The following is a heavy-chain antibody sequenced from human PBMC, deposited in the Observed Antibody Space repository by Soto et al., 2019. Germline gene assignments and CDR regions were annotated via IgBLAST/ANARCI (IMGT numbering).Heavy chain of an antibody. CDR3: ASYGSGSYYPFDP. V-gene: IGHV4-31*03. Sequence: SETLSLTCTVSGGSISSGGYYWSWIRQHPGKGLEWIGYIYYSGSTYYNPSLKSRVTISVDTSKNQFSLKLSSVTAADTAVYYCASYGSGSYYPFDPWGQGTLVTVSS. CDR2: IYYSGST. J-gene: IGHJ5*02. CDR1: GGSISSGGYY. D-gene: IGHD3-10*01.